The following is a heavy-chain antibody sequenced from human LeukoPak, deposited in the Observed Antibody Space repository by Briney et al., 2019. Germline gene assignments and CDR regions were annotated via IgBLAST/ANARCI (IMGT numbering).Heavy chain of an antibody. CDR3: ARVEIVAPQRGDAFDI. J-gene: IGHJ3*02. Sequence: GESLKISCKGSGYTFTSYWIGWVRQMPGKGLEWMGIIYPGDSDIRYSPSLQGQVTISADKSISTAYLQWSSLKASDTAMYYCARVEIVAPQRGDAFDIWGQGTMVTVSS. CDR2: IYPGDSDI. V-gene: IGHV5-51*06. D-gene: IGHD5-12*01. CDR1: GYTFTSYW.